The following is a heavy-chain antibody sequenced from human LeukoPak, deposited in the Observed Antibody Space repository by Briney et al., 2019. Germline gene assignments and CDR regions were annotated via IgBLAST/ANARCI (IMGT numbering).Heavy chain of an antibody. J-gene: IGHJ4*02. D-gene: IGHD3/OR15-3a*01. CDR3: ARSYWTGYHHLDF. V-gene: IGHV4-4*02. CDR1: GGSISNTYW. CDR2: IYHSGST. Sequence: SETLSLTCTVSGGSISNTYWWTWVRQPPGKGLEWIGEIYHSGSTNYNPSLKSRLTISVDKSKNQFSLKLSSVTAADTAVYFCARSYWTGYHHLDFWGQGTLVTVSS.